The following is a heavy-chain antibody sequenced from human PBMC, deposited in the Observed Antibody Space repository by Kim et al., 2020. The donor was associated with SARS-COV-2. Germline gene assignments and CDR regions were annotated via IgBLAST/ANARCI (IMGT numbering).Heavy chain of an antibody. V-gene: IGHV3-15*01. Sequence: GGSLRLSCAASGFTFSNAWMSWVRQAPGKGLEWVGRIKSKTDGGTTDYAAPVKGRFTISRDDSKNTLYLQMNSLKTEDTAVYYCTSDCITIFGVVPCDAFDIWGQGTMVTVSS. J-gene: IGHJ3*02. D-gene: IGHD3-3*01. CDR1: GFTFSNAW. CDR2: IKSKTDGGTT. CDR3: TSDCITIFGVVPCDAFDI.